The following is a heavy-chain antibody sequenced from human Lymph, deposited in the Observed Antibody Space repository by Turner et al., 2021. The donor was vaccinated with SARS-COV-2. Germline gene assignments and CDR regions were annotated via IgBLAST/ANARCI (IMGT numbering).Heavy chain of an antibody. CDR2: IYYSGSK. Sequence: QLQLLESCPGLVKPSETLSLTCTVSGGSISSSSHYWGWIRQPPGRGLEWIGHIYYSGSKYSNPSLKRRVTISVDTSKNQFSLKLSSVTAADTAVYYCARLVRRAEYYFDYWGQGTLVTVSS. CDR1: GGSISSSSHY. V-gene: IGHV4-39*01. J-gene: IGHJ4*02. CDR3: ARLVRRAEYYFDY. D-gene: IGHD3-10*01.